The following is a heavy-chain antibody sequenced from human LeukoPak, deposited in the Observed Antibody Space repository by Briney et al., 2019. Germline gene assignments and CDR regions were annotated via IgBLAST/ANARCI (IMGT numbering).Heavy chain of an antibody. CDR3: AKAARFDSSDYYYYGMDV. Sequence: GGSLTLSCAASGFTLSSYAMSWVRQAAGKGLEWVSAISGSGGSTYYADSVKGRFTISRDNSKNTLYLQMNSLRAEDTAVYYCAKAARFDSSDYYYYGMDVWGQGTTVTVSS. D-gene: IGHD3-9*01. CDR2: ISGSGGST. CDR1: GFTLSSYA. V-gene: IGHV3-23*01. J-gene: IGHJ6*02.